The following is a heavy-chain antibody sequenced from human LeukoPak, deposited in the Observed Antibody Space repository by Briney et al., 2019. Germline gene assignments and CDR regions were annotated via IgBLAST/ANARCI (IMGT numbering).Heavy chain of an antibody. CDR3: ARRYSGRYSSRQETIDY. D-gene: IGHD6-13*01. V-gene: IGHV4-39*01. CDR1: GGSISSSSYY. CDR2: IYYSGST. J-gene: IGHJ4*02. Sequence: PSETLSLTCTVSGGSISSSSYYWGWIRQPPGKGLEWIGSIYYSGSTYYNPSLKSRVTIFVDTSKNQFSLKLSSVTAADTAVYYCARRYSGRYSSRQETIDYWGQGTLVTVSS.